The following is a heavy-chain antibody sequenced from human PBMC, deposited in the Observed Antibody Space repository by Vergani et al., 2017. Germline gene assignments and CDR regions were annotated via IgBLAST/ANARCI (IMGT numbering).Heavy chain of an antibody. Sequence: VSCKASGGTFSSYTISWVRQAPGQGLEWMGRIIPILGIANYAQKFQGRVTITADKSTSTAYMELSSLRSEDTAVYYCARDRGNWNYSYYYGMDVWGQGTTVTVSS. D-gene: IGHD1-20*01. V-gene: IGHV1-69*04. J-gene: IGHJ6*02. CDR3: ARDRGNWNYSYYYGMDV. CDR2: IIPILGIA. CDR1: GGTFSSYT.